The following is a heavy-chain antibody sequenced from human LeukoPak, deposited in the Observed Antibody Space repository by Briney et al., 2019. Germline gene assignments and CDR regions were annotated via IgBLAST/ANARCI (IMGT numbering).Heavy chain of an antibody. V-gene: IGHV3-53*01. J-gene: IGHJ4*02. Sequence: GGSLRLSCAASGFTVSTNYMSWVRQAPGKGLEWVSVIYSNDNTYYADSVKGRLTISRDNSKNTLYLQMNSLRAEDTAVYYCARVGEGAAKDWGQGTLVTVSS. CDR1: GFTVSTNY. D-gene: IGHD1-26*01. CDR2: IYSNDNT. CDR3: ARVGEGAAKD.